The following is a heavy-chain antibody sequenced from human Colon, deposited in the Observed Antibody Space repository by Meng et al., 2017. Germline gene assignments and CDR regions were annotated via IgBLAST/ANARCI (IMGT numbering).Heavy chain of an antibody. CDR2: ISTYNGNT. CDR3: VRVKFQSGDAFDI. Sequence: ASVKVSCKASGYTFTSYGISCVRQAPGQGLEWMGWISTYNGNTNYAQKVQGRVTMTTDTSTSTAYMELRSLRSDDTAVYYCVRVKFQSGDAFDIWGQGTMVTVSS. J-gene: IGHJ3*02. CDR1: GYTFTSYG. V-gene: IGHV1-18*01.